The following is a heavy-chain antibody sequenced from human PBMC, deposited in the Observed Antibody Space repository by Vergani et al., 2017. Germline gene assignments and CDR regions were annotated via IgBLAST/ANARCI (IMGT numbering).Heavy chain of an antibody. D-gene: IGHD2-8*01. CDR3: ARAGRGLYLTDV. Sequence: QVQLQESGQELLRPSEPLPSPCIFPVGSIGSSYWSWIRQPPGKGLEWIGYIYYSGSTNYNPSLKSRVTISVDTSKNQFSLKLSSVTAADTAVYYCARAGRGLYLTDVWGKGP. CDR2: IYYSGST. CDR1: VGSIGSSY. V-gene: IGHV4-59*01. J-gene: IGHJ6*03.